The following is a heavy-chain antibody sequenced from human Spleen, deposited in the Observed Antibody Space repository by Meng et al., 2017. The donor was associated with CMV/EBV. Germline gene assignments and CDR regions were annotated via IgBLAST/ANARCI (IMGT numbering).Heavy chain of an antibody. Sequence: ASVKVSCKTYGGTFSSYAFSWVRQATGQGLEWMGWISALNGNTKYIQRLQGRVTMTTDKSTNTASMELRSLRSDDTAVYYCARSSPSITVFGVVTLLDYGMDVWGQGTTVTVSS. CDR2: ISALNGNT. V-gene: IGHV1-18*01. CDR3: ARSSPSITVFGVVTLLDYGMDV. D-gene: IGHD3-3*01. J-gene: IGHJ6*02. CDR1: GGTFSSYA.